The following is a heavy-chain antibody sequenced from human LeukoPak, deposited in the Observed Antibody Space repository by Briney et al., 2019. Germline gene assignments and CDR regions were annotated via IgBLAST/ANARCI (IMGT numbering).Heavy chain of an antibody. CDR3: AREDVTKTNDY. CDR1: GFTFSRHA. J-gene: IGHJ4*02. V-gene: IGHV3-33*01. Sequence: PGGSLRLSCAASGFTFSRHAMHWIRQAPGKGLDWVAVIWYDGSNKYDADSVKGRFTISRDNSKNTLYLEMNSLRAEDTAVYYCAREDVTKTNDYWGQGTLVTVSS. D-gene: IGHD1/OR15-1a*01. CDR2: IWYDGSNK.